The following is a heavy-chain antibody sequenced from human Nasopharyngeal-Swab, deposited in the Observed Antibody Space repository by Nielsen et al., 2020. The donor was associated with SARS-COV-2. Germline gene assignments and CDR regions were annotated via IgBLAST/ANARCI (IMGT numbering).Heavy chain of an antibody. CDR2: IKSKTDGGTT. D-gene: IGHD3-16*01. CDR1: GFTFSSYA. CDR3: TTDPSIMITFGRLHRLDY. J-gene: IGHJ4*01. V-gene: IGHV3-15*01. Sequence: GESLKISCAASGFTFSSYAMHWVRQAPGKGLEWVGRIKSKTDGGTTDYAAPVKGRFTISRDDSKNTLYLQMNSLKTEDTAVYYCTTDPSIMITFGRLHRLDYWGQGTLVTVSS.